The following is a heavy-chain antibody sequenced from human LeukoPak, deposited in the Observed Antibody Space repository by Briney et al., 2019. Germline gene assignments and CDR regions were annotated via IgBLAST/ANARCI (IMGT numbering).Heavy chain of an antibody. CDR1: GGSFSGYY. J-gene: IGHJ4*02. V-gene: IGHV4-34*01. Sequence: SETLSLTCAVYGGSFSGYYWSWIRQPPGKGLEWIGEINHSGSTNYNPFLKSRVTISVDTSKNQFSLKLSSVTAADTAVYYCAALQDDYWGQGILVTVSS. CDR2: INHSGST. CDR3: AALQDDY.